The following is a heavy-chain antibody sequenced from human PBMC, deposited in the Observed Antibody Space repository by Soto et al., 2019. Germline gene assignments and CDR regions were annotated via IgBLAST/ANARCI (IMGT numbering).Heavy chain of an antibody. D-gene: IGHD5-18*01. CDR1: GFTFTGYA. CDR2: ISGSGGST. Sequence: EVQPLESGGGLVQPGGSLRLSCAASGFTFTGYAMSWVRQAPGKGLEWVSGISGSGGSTYSADSVEGRFTISRDNSKNTLSLHMSSLRAEDTAIYYCAKDLQETAMVAGEFDYWGQGTLVTVSS. V-gene: IGHV3-23*01. J-gene: IGHJ4*02. CDR3: AKDLQETAMVAGEFDY.